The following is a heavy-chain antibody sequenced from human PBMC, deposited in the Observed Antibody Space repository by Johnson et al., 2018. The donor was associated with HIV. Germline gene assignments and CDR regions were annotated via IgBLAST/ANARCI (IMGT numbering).Heavy chain of an antibody. CDR1: GFTFSMSW. V-gene: IGHV3-7*01. Sequence: VQLVESGGGLVQPGGSLRLSCAASGFTFSMSWMTWVRQAPGKGLEFVANLNQDGRRKNYVDSVQGRFIISRAHAKNLLCLQMDSLRVDDTAVYYCAKAESDLNWGYAFDIWGQGTMVTVSS. J-gene: IGHJ3*02. D-gene: IGHD7-27*01. CDR3: AKAESDLNWGYAFDI. CDR2: LNQDGRRK.